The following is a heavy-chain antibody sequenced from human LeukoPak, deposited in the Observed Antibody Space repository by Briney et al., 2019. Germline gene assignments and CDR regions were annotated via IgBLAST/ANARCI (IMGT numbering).Heavy chain of an antibody. Sequence: PGGSLRLSCAASGFTFSSYGMHWVRQAPGKGLEWVAAISFHGSKKYYADSVKGRFTISRDNSKNTLYLQMNSLGADDTAVYYCAKGNWRYFDYWGQGTLVTVSS. CDR3: AKGNWRYFDY. CDR1: GFTFSSYG. D-gene: IGHD1-1*01. CDR2: ISFHGSKK. V-gene: IGHV3-30*18. J-gene: IGHJ4*02.